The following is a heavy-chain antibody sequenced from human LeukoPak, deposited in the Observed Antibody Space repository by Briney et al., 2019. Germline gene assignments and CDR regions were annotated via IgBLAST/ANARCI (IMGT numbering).Heavy chain of an antibody. D-gene: IGHD4-23*01. CDR2: IYPGDSDT. CDR3: ARRVDYGGNSRAFDI. CDR1: GYSFTSYW. Sequence: GESLKISRKGSGYSFTSYWIGWVRQMPGKGLEWMRIIYPGDSDTRYSPSFQGQVTISADKSISTAYLQWSSLKASDTAMYYCARRVDYGGNSRAFDIWGQGTMVTVSS. J-gene: IGHJ3*02. V-gene: IGHV5-51*01.